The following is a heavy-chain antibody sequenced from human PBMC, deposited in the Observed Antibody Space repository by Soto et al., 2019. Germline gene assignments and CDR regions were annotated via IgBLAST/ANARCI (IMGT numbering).Heavy chain of an antibody. J-gene: IGHJ4*02. D-gene: IGHD4-17*01. CDR3: AKAIVTTGGNFDY. CDR2: ISGNGDYT. CDR1: GLTFSSYA. V-gene: IGHV3-23*01. Sequence: EVQLLESGGGLVQPGGSLRLSCTVSGLTFSSYAMTWVRQAPGKGLEWVSSISGNGDYTYYAVSVKDRFTISRDNSKNMVFLQMNSLRAEDTAIYYCAKAIVTTGGNFDYWGQGTLVTVSS.